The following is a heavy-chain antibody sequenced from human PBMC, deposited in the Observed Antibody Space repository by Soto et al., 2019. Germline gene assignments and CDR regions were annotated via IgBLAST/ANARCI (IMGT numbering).Heavy chain of an antibody. CDR1: GYTFTSYG. V-gene: IGHV1-18*01. CDR3: ARDTVVLVPAAIFGSWQLFDY. J-gene: IGHJ4*02. D-gene: IGHD2-2*01. Sequence: ASVKVSCKASGYTFTSYGISWVRQAPGQGLEWMGWISAYNGNTNYAQKLQGRVTMTTDTSTSTAYMELRSLRSDDTAVYYCARDTVVLVPAAIFGSWQLFDYWGQGTLVTVSS. CDR2: ISAYNGNT.